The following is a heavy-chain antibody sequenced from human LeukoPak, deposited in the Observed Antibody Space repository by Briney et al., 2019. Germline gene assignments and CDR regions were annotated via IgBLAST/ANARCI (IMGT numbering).Heavy chain of an antibody. Sequence: GGFLRLSCAASGFTFSSYSMNWVRQAPGKGLEWVSSISSSSSYIYYADSVKGRFTISRDNAKNSLYLQMNSLRAEDTAVYYCARYRVTGYYSIGTPPFDYWGQGTLVTVSS. V-gene: IGHV3-21*01. CDR3: ARYRVTGYYSIGTPPFDY. CDR1: GFTFSSYS. J-gene: IGHJ4*02. D-gene: IGHD3-9*01. CDR2: ISSSSSYI.